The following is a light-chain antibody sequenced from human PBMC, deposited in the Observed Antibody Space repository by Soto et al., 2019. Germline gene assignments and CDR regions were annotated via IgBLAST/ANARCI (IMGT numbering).Light chain of an antibody. CDR1: QSVSNNY. V-gene: IGKV3-20*01. CDR2: GAS. J-gene: IGKJ1*01. Sequence: VLVTPTPDTLALSPGRRATLSCRASQSVSNNYLAWYQQKPGQAPRLLIYGASNRATGIPDRFSGSGSGTDFTLTISRLEPEDFAVYYCQQYGSSGTSGQGTKVDIK. CDR3: QQYGSSGT.